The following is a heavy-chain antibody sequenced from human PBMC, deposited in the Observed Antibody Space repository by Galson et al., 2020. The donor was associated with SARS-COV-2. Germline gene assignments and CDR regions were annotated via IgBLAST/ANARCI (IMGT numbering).Heavy chain of an antibody. D-gene: IGHD6-19*01. CDR3: AKDQRQWLIKPDAFDI. J-gene: IGHJ3*02. CDR1: GFSLSTYG. V-gene: IGHV3-30*18. Sequence: TGGSLRLSCAAPGFSLSTYGMHWVRQAPGKGLEWVAFISYDESNKFYAESVKGRFTISRDHSKNTLYLQMNSLRVEDTAVYYCAKDQRQWLIKPDAFDIWGQGTLVSVSS. CDR2: ISYDESNK.